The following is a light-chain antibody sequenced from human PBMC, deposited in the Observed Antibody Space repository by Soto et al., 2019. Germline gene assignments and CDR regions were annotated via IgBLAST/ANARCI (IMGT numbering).Light chain of an antibody. V-gene: IGLV2-14*01. CDR3: CSYAGDYMFV. Sequence: QSALTQPASGSGSPVQPITISCTGTSSYVGAYNHVSWYQHHPGKAPKLMIFEVTDRPSGVSYRFSGSKSGSTASLTISGLQAEDEGDYYCCSYAGDYMFVFGTGTKVNV. CDR2: EVT. J-gene: IGLJ1*01. CDR1: SSYVGAYNH.